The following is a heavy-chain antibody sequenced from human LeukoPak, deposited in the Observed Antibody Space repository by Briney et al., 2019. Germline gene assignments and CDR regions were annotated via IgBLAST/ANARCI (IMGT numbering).Heavy chain of an antibody. D-gene: IGHD6-19*01. Sequence: GGSLRLSCAASGFTFSSYWMHWVRQAPGKGPEWVSGINWNGGSTGYADSVKGRFTISRDNAKNSLYLQMNSLRAEDTALHYCARGGLIAVAGRSASGDYWGQGTLVTVSS. V-gene: IGHV3-20*04. CDR1: GFTFSSYW. CDR3: ARGGLIAVAGRSASGDY. CDR2: INWNGGST. J-gene: IGHJ4*02.